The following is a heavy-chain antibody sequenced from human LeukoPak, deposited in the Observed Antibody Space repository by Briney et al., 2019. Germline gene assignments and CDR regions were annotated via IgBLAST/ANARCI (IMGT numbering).Heavy chain of an antibody. V-gene: IGHV3-23*01. CDR2: ISGSGGST. CDR1: GFTFSSYA. CDR3: ASLSGSYYGSTLDY. D-gene: IGHD1-26*01. Sequence: QPGGSLRLSCAASGFTFSSYAMSWVRQAPGKGLEWVSAISGSGGSTYYADSVKGRFTISRDNAKNSLYLQMNSLRAEDTAVYYCASLSGSYYGSTLDYWGQGTLVTVSS. J-gene: IGHJ4*02.